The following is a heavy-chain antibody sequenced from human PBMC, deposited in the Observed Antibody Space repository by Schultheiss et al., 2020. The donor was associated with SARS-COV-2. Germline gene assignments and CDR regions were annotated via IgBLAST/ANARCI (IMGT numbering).Heavy chain of an antibody. J-gene: IGHJ4*02. CDR3: TRDPYYWNSHFDY. V-gene: IGHV3-49*04. D-gene: IGHD1-7*01. CDR2: IRSKAYSGTT. CDR1: GFTFSSYA. Sequence: GGSLRLSCAASGFTFSSYAMHWVRQAPGKGLEWLGFIRSKAYSGTTEYAASVKGRFTISRDDSNSIAYLQMNSLKTEDTAVYYCTRDPYYWNSHFDYWGQGTLVTVSS.